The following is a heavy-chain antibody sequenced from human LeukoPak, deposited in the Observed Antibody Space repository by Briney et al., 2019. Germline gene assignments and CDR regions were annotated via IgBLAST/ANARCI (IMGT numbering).Heavy chain of an antibody. CDR2: INSDGSST. CDR1: GFTFSSYW. Sequence: GGSLRLSCAASGFTFSSYWMHWVRQAPGKGLVWVSRINSDGSSTSYADSVKGRFTISRDNAKNSLYLQMNSLRAEDTAVYYCAREYSYDYVWGSYRYTPSNFDYWGQGTLVTVSS. D-gene: IGHD3-16*02. V-gene: IGHV3-74*01. CDR3: AREYSYDYVWGSYRYTPSNFDY. J-gene: IGHJ4*02.